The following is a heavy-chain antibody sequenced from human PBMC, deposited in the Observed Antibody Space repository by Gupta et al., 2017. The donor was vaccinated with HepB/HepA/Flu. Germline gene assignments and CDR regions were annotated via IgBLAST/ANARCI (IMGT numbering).Heavy chain of an antibody. D-gene: IGHD1-1*01. J-gene: IGHJ6*02. Sequence: QVQLVQSGAELKKPRSWVKVYCKAPGGTFSSYAISWVRQAPGQGLEWMGSIIPILDIANYAQKFQGRITITADKSTSTAYMELSSLRSEDTAVYYCARDGTWGMDVWGQGTTVTVSS. CDR3: ARDGTWGMDV. CDR1: GGTFSSYA. V-gene: IGHV1-69*04. CDR2: IIPILDIA.